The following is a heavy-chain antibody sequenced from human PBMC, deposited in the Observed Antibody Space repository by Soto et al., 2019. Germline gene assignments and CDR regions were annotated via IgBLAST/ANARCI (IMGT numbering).Heavy chain of an antibody. V-gene: IGHV3-30-3*01. Sequence: QVQLVESGGGVVQPGRSLSLSCAASGFTFSSYVMQWVRQAPGKGLEWVAVISYDGSNKYYADSVKGRFTIARDNSKNTLYLQMNSLRAEDTAVYYCARDPYSSGWTDYWGQGTLVTVSS. J-gene: IGHJ4*02. CDR1: GFTFSSYV. CDR3: ARDPYSSGWTDY. CDR2: ISYDGSNK. D-gene: IGHD6-19*01.